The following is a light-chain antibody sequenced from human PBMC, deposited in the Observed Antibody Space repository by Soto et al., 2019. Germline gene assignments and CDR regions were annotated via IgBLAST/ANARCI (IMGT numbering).Light chain of an antibody. Sequence: QSVLTQPRSVSGSPGQSVTISCTGTSSDVGGYNYVSWYQQHPGKAPKLMIYDVSKRPSGVPDRFSGSKSGNTASLTISGLQAEDEADYSCCSYAGSNVVVFGGGTKLTVL. CDR3: CSYAGSNVVV. CDR1: SSDVGGYNY. CDR2: DVS. J-gene: IGLJ2*01. V-gene: IGLV2-11*01.